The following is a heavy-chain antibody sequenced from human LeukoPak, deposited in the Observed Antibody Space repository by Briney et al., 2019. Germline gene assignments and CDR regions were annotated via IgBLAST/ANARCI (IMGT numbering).Heavy chain of an antibody. CDR3: ATPQPDIYYYYGMDV. D-gene: IGHD1-14*01. V-gene: IGHV3-23*01. CDR1: GFTFSSYA. J-gene: IGHJ6*02. Sequence: GGSLRLSCAASGFTFSSYAMNCVRQAPGKGLEWVSAISGSGGSTYYADSVKGRFTISRDNSKNTLYLQMNSLRAEDTAVYYCATPQPDIYYYYGMDVWGQGTTVTVSS. CDR2: ISGSGGST.